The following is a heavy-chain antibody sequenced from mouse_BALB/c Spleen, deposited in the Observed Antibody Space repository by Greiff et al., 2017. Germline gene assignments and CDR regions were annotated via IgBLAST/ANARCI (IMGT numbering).Heavy chain of an antibody. D-gene: IGHD2-2*01. J-gene: IGHJ3*01. CDR2: ISPGSGST. CDR1: GYTFTSYW. CDR3: ARKGYDGAWFAY. Sequence: DLVKPGASVKLSCKASGYTFTSYWINWIKQRPGQGLEWIGRISPGSGSTYYNEMFKGKATLTVDTSSSTAYIQLSSLSSEDSAVYVCARKGYDGAWFAYWGQGTLVTVSA. V-gene: IGHV1S41*01.